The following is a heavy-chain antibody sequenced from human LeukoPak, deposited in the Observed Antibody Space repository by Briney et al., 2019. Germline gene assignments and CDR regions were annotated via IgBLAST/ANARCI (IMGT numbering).Heavy chain of an antibody. D-gene: IGHD3-3*01. CDR1: GFTFNSYA. V-gene: IGHV3-48*01. J-gene: IGHJ4*02. CDR3: ARGDPIYDFWSGGDY. Sequence: GGSLRLSCAASGFTFNSYASNWVRQAPGKGLEWVSYISSSSNVIYYTDSVKGRFTISRDNARNLLSLQMNSLRAEDTAVYYCARGDPIYDFWSGGDYWGQGSLVTVSS. CDR2: ISSSSNVI.